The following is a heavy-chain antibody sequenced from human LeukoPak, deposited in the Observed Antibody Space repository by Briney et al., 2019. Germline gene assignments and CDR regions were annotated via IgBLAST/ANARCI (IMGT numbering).Heavy chain of an antibody. V-gene: IGHV3-74*01. CDR1: GFTFSSYW. D-gene: IGHD4-23*01. J-gene: IGHJ4*02. CDR2: IDRDGSRI. CDR3: VRGNDYGGPHY. Sequence: GGSLRLSCAVSGFTFSSYWMHWVRQAPGKGLVWVSRIDRDGSRINYADSVKGRFTISRDNGKNTLFLQTNSLRAEDAAVYYCVRGNDYGGPHYWGQGTLVTVSS.